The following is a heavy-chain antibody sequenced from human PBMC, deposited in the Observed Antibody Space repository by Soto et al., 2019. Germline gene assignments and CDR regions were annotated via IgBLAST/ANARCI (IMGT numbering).Heavy chain of an antibody. V-gene: IGHV3-23*01. CDR2: ISGSGGST. D-gene: IGHD2-2*01. CDR3: AKLADEYQILWGGYFGH. Sequence: EVQLLESGGGLVQPGGSLRLSCAASGFTFSSYAMSWVRQAPGKGLEWVSAISGSGGSTSYADSVKGRFTISRDNSKNEQHLQMNSLGAEDTAVYYCAKLADEYQILWGGYFGHWGQGTLVSVSS. CDR1: GFTFSSYA. J-gene: IGHJ4*02.